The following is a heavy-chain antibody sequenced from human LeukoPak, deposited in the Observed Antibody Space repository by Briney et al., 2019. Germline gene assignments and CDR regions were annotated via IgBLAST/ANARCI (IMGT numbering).Heavy chain of an antibody. J-gene: IGHJ6*02. D-gene: IGHD1-26*01. V-gene: IGHV3-30*18. CDR1: GSTFSSYG. Sequence: GGSLRLSCAASGSTFSSYGMHWVRQAPGKGLEWVAVISYDGSNKYYADSVKGRFTISRDNSKNTLYLQMNSLRAEDTAVYYCAKDRSTWGYYYGMDVWGQGTTVTVSS. CDR2: ISYDGSNK. CDR3: AKDRSTWGYYYGMDV.